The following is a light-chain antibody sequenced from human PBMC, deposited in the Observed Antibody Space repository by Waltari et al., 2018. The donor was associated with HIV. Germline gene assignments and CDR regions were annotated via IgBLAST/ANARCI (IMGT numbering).Light chain of an antibody. Sequence: QSALTQPASVSGFLGQSINISCTGISTDSRFYQSVSWYQQYPGKIPRLIIFYINNRPSGVSDHFSGSRSGNSASLTFSGLQSGDEAHYYCASNRLDYTLIFGGGTKLTVL. CDR1: STDSRFYQS. CDR2: YIN. J-gene: IGLJ2*01. V-gene: IGLV2-14*03. CDR3: ASNRLDYTLI.